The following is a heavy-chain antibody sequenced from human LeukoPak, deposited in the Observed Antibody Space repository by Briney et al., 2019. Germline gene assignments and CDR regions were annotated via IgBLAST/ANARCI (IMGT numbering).Heavy chain of an antibody. CDR1: GYSFTGYY. CDR2: INPNTGGT. CDR3: ARVGYCSRGVCYNYDY. V-gene: IGHV1-2*02. J-gene: IGHJ4*02. D-gene: IGHD2-8*01. Sequence: GASVKVSCKASGYSFTGYYIHWVRQAPGQGFEWMGWINPNTGGTNYAQKFKGRVLMTRDTSISTAYLELSSLKSDDTADYYCARVGYCSRGVCYNYDYWGQGAQVTVSS.